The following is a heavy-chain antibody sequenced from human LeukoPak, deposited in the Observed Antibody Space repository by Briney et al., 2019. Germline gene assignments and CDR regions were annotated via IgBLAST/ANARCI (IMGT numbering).Heavy chain of an antibody. V-gene: IGHV4-59*01. J-gene: IGHJ4*02. CDR1: GGSISSYY. CDR3: ARSITSMGTGDY. D-gene: IGHD5-18*01. CDR2: IYYSGST. Sequence: PSETLSLTCTVSGGSISSYYWSWIRQPPGKGLEWIGYIYYSGSTNYNPSLKSRVTISVDTSKNQFSLKLSSVTAADTAVYYCARSITSMGTGDYWGQGTLVTVSS.